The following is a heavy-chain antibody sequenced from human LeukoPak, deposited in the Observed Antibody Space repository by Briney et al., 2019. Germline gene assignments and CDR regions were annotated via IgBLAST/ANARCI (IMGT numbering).Heavy chain of an antibody. V-gene: IGHV3-53*01. CDR2: IYSGGST. J-gene: IGHJ4*02. Sequence: GGSLRLSCAASGFTVSSNYTSWVRQAPGKGLEWVSVIYSGGSTYYADSVKGRFTISRDNSKNTLYLQMNSLRAEDTALYYCAKDKGYCSSTSCRRYYFDYWGQGTLVTVSS. CDR3: AKDKGYCSSTSCRRYYFDY. CDR1: GFTVSSNY. D-gene: IGHD2-2*01.